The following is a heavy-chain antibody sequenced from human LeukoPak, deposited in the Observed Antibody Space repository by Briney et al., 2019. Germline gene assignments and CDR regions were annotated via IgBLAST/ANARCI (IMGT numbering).Heavy chain of an antibody. CDR2: IYYSGST. Sequence: SETLSLTCAVYGGSFNGYYWSWIRQPPGKGLEWIGYIYYSGSTNYNPSLKSRVTISVDTSKNQFSLKLSSVTAADTAVYYCARTEGYYDSSGYYGPRYSYYMDVWGKGTTVTVSS. D-gene: IGHD3-22*01. V-gene: IGHV4-59*01. CDR1: GGSFNGYY. CDR3: ARTEGYYDSSGYYGPRYSYYMDV. J-gene: IGHJ6*03.